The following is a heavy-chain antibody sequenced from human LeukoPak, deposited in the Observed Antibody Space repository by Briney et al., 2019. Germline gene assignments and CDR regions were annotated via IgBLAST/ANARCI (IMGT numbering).Heavy chain of an antibody. CDR2: IIPIFGTA. V-gene: IGHV1-69*06. CDR3: ARGKEAYGSGGHSPIHYYYGMDV. Sequence: SVKVSCKASGGTFSSYAISWVRQAPGQGLEWMGGIIPIFGTANYAQKFQGRVTITADKSTSTAYMELSSLRSEDTAVYYCARGKEAYGSGGHSPIHYYYGMDVWGKGTTVTVSS. J-gene: IGHJ6*04. D-gene: IGHD3-10*01. CDR1: GGTFSSYA.